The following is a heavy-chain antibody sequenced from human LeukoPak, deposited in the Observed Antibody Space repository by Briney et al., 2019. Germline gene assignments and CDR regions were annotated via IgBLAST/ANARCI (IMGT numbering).Heavy chain of an antibody. CDR2: INHSGST. J-gene: IGHJ6*02. CDR3: ARGSPDYYGMDV. Sequence: PSETLSLTCAVYGGSFSGYYWSWIRQPPGKGLEWIGEINHSGSTNYNPSLKSRVTISVDTSKNQFSLKLSSVTAADTAVYYCARGSPDYYGMDVRGQGTTVTVSS. V-gene: IGHV4-34*01. CDR1: GGSFSGYY.